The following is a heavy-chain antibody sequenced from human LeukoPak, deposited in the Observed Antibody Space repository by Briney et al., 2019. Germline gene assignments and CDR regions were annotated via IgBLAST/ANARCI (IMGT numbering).Heavy chain of an antibody. V-gene: IGHV4-38-2*01. CDR1: GYSISNGYY. CDR3: ARQHDSYYYYYIDV. CDR2: LYHSDSA. J-gene: IGHJ6*03. Sequence: SETLSLXCAVSGYSISNGYYWVWIRQPPRRGLEWIGSLYHSDSAYYNTSLRSRVSMSVDTSKNQFSLTLSFVTAADTAVYYCARQHDSYYYYYIDVWGSGTTVTVSS.